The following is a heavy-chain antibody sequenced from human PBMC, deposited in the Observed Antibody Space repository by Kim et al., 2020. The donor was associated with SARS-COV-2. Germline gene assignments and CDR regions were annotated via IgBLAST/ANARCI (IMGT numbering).Heavy chain of an antibody. Sequence: SRITIHPDTSKNQFSLQLNSVTPEDTAVYYCARSGPHYSSSRPNFDYWGQGTLVTVSS. J-gene: IGHJ4*02. D-gene: IGHD6-13*01. CDR3: ARSGPHYSSSRPNFDY. V-gene: IGHV6-1*01.